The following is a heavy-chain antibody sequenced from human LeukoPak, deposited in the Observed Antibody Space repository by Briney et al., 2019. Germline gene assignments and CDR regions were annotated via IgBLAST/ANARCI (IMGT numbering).Heavy chain of an antibody. J-gene: IGHJ6*03. D-gene: IGHD3-10*01. CDR2: IYQSETA. CDR3: ARDLLGYNNYYMDV. V-gene: IGHV4-38-2*02. Sequence: SETLSLTCTVSGYSISSGYFWGWMRQPPGKGLEWIGSIYQSETAHYNPSLKSRVTISVDTSKNQFSLKLRSVMAADTAVYYCARDLLGYNNYYMDVWGKGTTVTVSS. CDR1: GYSISSGYF.